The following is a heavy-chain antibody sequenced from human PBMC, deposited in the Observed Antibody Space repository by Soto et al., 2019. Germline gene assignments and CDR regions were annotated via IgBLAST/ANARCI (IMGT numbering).Heavy chain of an antibody. V-gene: IGHV1-18*01. D-gene: IGHD1-1*01. J-gene: IGHJ4*02. CDR2: ISAHNGNT. Sequence: QVHLVQSGAEVKKPGASVKVSCKCSGYTFTRYGITWVRQAPGQGRERMGWISAHNGNTDYAQKLQGRVTVTRDTSTSTAYMELRSLRSDDTAVYYCARGRYGDYWGQGALVTVSS. CDR1: GYTFTRYG. CDR3: ARGRYGDY.